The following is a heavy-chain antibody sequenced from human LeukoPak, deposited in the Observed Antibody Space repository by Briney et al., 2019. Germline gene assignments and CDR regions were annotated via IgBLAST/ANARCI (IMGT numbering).Heavy chain of an antibody. CDR2: IRYDGTNI. CDR1: GFTFSSYG. V-gene: IGHV3-30*02. D-gene: IGHD3-3*01. Sequence: GGSLRLSCAASGFTFSSYGMHWVRQAPGRGLEWVAFIRYDGTNIAYAGSVRGRFTISRDNSKNTLYLQMNSLRVEDTAIYYCAKEGADFRHVDYWGQGSLVTVSS. J-gene: IGHJ4*02. CDR3: AKEGADFRHVDY.